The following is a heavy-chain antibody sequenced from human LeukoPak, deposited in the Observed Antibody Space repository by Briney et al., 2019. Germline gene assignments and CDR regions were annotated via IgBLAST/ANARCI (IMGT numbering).Heavy chain of an antibody. J-gene: IGHJ3*02. CDR2: FDPEDGET. D-gene: IGHD3-10*01. CDR1: GYTLTELS. V-gene: IGHV1-24*01. Sequence: GASMKVSCKVSGYTLTELSMHWVRQAPGKGLEWMGGFDPEDGETIYAQKFQGRVTMTEDTSTDTAYMELSSLRSEDTAVYYCATRTYYYGSGSQFIAFDIWGQGTMVTVSS. CDR3: ATRTYYYGSGSQFIAFDI.